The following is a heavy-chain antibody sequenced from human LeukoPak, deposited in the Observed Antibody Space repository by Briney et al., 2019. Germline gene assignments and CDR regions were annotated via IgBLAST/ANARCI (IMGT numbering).Heavy chain of an antibody. D-gene: IGHD6-6*01. CDR2: ISSSSSTI. V-gene: IGHV3-48*04. Sequence: PGGSLRLSCAASGFTYSSYSMNWVRQAPGKGLEWVSYISSSSSTIYYADSVKGRFTISRDNAKNSLYLQMNSLRAEDTAVYYCARQGVEYSSSSYYFDYWGQGTLVTVSS. CDR3: ARQGVEYSSSSYYFDY. CDR1: GFTYSSYS. J-gene: IGHJ4*02.